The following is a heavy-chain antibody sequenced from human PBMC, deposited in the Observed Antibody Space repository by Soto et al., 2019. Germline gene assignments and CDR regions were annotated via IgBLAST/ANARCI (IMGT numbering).Heavy chain of an antibody. J-gene: IGHJ2*01. Sequence: EVHMLESGGGLVQPGGTLRLSCAASGFTFSNYAVSWVRQAPEKGLEWVAGITGGGESIYYADYVKGRLTISRDNSHKMLYLQLNSLRAEDTSVNYCAKDWWGVTTFWYCELWGRGTLVTVSP. D-gene: IGHD4-17*01. V-gene: IGHV3-23*01. CDR2: ITGGGESI. CDR1: GFTFSNYA. CDR3: AKDWWGVTTFWYCEL.